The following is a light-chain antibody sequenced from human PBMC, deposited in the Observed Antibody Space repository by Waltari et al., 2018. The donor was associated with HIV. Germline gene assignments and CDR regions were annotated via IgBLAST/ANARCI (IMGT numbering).Light chain of an antibody. Sequence: DIQMTQSPSSLSASVGDRVTITCQASHDITDSLNWFQQKPGKAPKLLIYDTSNLETGVPSMFSGSGAETDFTFTISSLQTEDIATYYCQQYANLPYSFGRGTKLEI. CDR2: DTS. CDR3: QQYANLPYS. CDR1: HDITDS. V-gene: IGKV1-33*01. J-gene: IGKJ2*03.